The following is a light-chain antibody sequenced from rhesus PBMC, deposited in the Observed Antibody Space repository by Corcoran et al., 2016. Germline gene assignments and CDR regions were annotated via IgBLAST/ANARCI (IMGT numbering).Light chain of an antibody. CDR2: AAS. V-gene: IGKV1-44*02. CDR3: QQPNSHPPA. Sequence: DIQMTQSPSSLSASVGDRVTITCRASQTISSYLAWYQQKPGKVPKLLIYAASSLESGVPSRFSGSGSGTEFPLTISRLQPEDFATYYSQQPNSHPPAFGGGTKVDIK. CDR1: QTISSY. J-gene: IGKJ4*01.